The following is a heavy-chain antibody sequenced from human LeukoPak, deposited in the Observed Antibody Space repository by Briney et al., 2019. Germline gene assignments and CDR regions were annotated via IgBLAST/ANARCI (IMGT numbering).Heavy chain of an antibody. Sequence: PLETLSLTCAVYGGSFSGYYWSWIRQPPGKGLEWIGEINHSGSTNYNPSLKSRVTISVDTSKNQFSLKLSSVTAADTAVYYCARGDLANIAAAAPFDYWGQGTLVTVSS. CDR1: GGSFSGYY. J-gene: IGHJ4*02. CDR3: ARGDLANIAAAAPFDY. D-gene: IGHD6-13*01. V-gene: IGHV4-34*01. CDR2: INHSGST.